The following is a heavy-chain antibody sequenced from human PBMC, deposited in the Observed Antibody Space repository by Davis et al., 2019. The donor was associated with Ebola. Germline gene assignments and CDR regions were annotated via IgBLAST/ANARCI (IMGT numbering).Heavy chain of an antibody. Sequence: GGSLRLSCAGCGFVFRAYYIHWVRQAPGKGLEWLGRSRSKASGYNSEYAASMRDRLSISRDESKTSVYLQMDSLTVEDTAVYYCARADGYNHPADYWGQGTVVTVSS. CDR2: SRSKASGYNS. J-gene: IGHJ4*02. V-gene: IGHV3-72*01. CDR1: GFVFRAYY. D-gene: IGHD5-24*01. CDR3: ARADGYNHPADY.